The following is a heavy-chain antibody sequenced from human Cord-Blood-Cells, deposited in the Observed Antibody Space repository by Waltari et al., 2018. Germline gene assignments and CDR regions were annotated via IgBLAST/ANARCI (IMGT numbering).Heavy chain of an antibody. V-gene: IGHV3-30-3*01. Sequence: QVQVVDSGVGVVQPGRSLGTSCAASGVPFSSYSMHWDRQAPGKGLEWVAVISYDGSNKYYADSVKGRFTISRDNSKNTLYLQMNSLRAEDTAVYYCARDRDGYNNWFDPWGQGTLVTVSS. J-gene: IGHJ5*02. CDR2: ISYDGSNK. CDR3: ARDRDGYNNWFDP. CDR1: GVPFSSYS. D-gene: IGHD5-12*01.